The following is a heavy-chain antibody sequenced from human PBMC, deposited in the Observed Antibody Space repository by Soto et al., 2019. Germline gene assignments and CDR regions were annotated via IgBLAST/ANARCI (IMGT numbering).Heavy chain of an antibody. CDR1: GFSFSIYV. V-gene: IGHV3-23*01. D-gene: IGHD3-22*01. CDR3: AKGLYDNSGYYYTD. Sequence: EVQLLESGGGLVQPGGSLRVSCAASGFSFSIYVMTWVRQAQGKGLEWVSSISSSGGTPYYEDSVKGRFTISRDNSKDTLFLQMHSLRAEDTAVYFCAKGLYDNSGYYYTDWCQGTLVTVSS. CDR2: ISSSGGTP. J-gene: IGHJ4*02.